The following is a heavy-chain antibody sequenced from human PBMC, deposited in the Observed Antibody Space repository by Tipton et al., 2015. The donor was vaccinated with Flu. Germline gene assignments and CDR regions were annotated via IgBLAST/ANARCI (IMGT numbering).Heavy chain of an antibody. CDR1: GFTFSSFG. V-gene: IGHV3-33*01. J-gene: IGHJ6*02. CDR2: IYYDGNNK. D-gene: IGHD7-27*01. Sequence: QLVQSGGGVVQPGRSLRLSCAASGFTFSSFGMHWVRQAPGKGLEWVALIYYDGNNKYYLESLKGRFTISRDNSKNTLYLQMDSLRAEDTAIYYCARTLSVSGEIYGMDVWGQGTTVTVSS. CDR3: ARTLSVSGEIYGMDV.